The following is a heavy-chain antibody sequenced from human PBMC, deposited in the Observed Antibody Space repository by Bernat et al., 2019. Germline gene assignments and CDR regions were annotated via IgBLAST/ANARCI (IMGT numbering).Heavy chain of an antibody. V-gene: IGHV3-30-3*01. CDR3: AGGATINRAVAGTRRGGFDY. D-gene: IGHD6-19*01. CDR1: GFTFSSYA. CDR2: ISYDGSNK. J-gene: IGHJ4*02. Sequence: QVQLVESGGGVVQPGRSLRLSCAASGFTFSSYAMHWVRQAPGKGLEWVAVISYDGSNKYYADSVKGRFTISRDNSKNTLYLQMNSLRAEDTAVYYCAGGATINRAVAGTRRGGFDYWGQGTLVTVSS.